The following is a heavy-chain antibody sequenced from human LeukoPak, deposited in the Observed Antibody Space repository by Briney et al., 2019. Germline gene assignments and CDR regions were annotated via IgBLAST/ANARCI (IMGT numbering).Heavy chain of an antibody. V-gene: IGHV3-23*01. CDR3: AKDLGYYDTGAQGY. CDR2: ISGSGGST. J-gene: IGHJ4*02. Sequence: GGSLRLSCAASGFTFSSYAMSWVRQAPGKGLEWVSAISGSGGSTYYADSVKGRFTISRDNSKNTLYLQMNRLRAEDTAVYYCAKDLGYYDTGAQGYWGQGTLVTVSS. CDR1: GFTFSSYA. D-gene: IGHD3-22*01.